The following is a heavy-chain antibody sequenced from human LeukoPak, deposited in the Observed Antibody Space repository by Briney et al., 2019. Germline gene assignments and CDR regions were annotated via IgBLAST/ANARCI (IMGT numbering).Heavy chain of an antibody. CDR1: GGSISSYY. CDR2: IYTSGST. J-gene: IGHJ6*03. Sequence: SETLSLTCTVSGGSISSYYWSWIRQPAGKGLGWIGRIYTSGSTNYNPSLKSRVTMSVDTSKNQFSLKLSSVTAADTAVYYCARDNYFDYYYYYYMDVWGKGTTVTISS. CDR3: ARDNYFDYYYYYYMDV. V-gene: IGHV4-4*07. D-gene: IGHD3-22*01.